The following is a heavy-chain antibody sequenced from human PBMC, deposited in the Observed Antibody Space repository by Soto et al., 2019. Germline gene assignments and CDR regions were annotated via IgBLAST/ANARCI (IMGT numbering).Heavy chain of an antibody. CDR3: ARETTARFAP. D-gene: IGHD1-1*01. CDR2: IYDSGNT. V-gene: IGHV4-30-2*01. CDR1: GGSVSSGGYS. Sequence: PSETLSLTCTVSGGSVSSGGYSWSWIRQTPGKGLEWIGYIYDSGNTYYSQSFKGRVIISIDRSRNQFSLKLRSVTAADTAVYYCARETTARFAPWGQGTLVTVSS. J-gene: IGHJ5*02.